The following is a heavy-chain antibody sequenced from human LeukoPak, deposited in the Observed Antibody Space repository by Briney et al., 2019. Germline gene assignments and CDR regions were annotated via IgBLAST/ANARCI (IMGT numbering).Heavy chain of an antibody. CDR1: GLSVSTNS. Sequence: GGSLRLSCAASGLSVSTNSMSWVRQAPGKGLEWVSSITSTTTYTYYAGSVKGRFTISRDNAKNSLFLQMNSLRAEDTAVYYCVRCTFVLHKRCSAFDVWGQGTMVTVSA. D-gene: IGHD1-1*01. J-gene: IGHJ3*01. CDR3: VRCTFVLHKRCSAFDV. CDR2: ITSTTTYT. V-gene: IGHV3-21*01.